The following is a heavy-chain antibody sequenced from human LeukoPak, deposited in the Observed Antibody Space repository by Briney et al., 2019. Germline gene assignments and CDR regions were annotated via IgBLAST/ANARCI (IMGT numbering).Heavy chain of an antibody. CDR2: ISSSSSTI. CDR1: GFTFSSYS. V-gene: IGHV3-48*04. J-gene: IGHJ4*02. Sequence: PEGSLRLSCAASGFTFSSYSMNWVRQAPGKGLEWVSFISSSSSTIYYADSVKGRFTISRDNAKNSLYLQMNSLRVEDTAVYYCARDRGGSYSAIDYWGQGTLVTVSS. D-gene: IGHD1-26*01. CDR3: ARDRGGSYSAIDY.